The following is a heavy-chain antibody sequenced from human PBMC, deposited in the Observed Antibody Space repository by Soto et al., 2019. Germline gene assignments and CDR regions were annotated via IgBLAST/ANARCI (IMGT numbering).Heavy chain of an antibody. CDR2: IYYSGST. CDR1: GGSISSYY. CDR3: ARGGYDFWSRYYRNWFDP. J-gene: IGHJ5*02. Sequence: SETLSLTCTVSGGSISSYYWSWIRQPPGKGLEWIGYIYYSGSTNYNPSLKSRVTISVDTSKNQFSLKLSSVTAADTAVYYCARGGYDFWSRYYRNWFDPWAQGTLVTVS. V-gene: IGHV4-59*01. D-gene: IGHD3-3*01.